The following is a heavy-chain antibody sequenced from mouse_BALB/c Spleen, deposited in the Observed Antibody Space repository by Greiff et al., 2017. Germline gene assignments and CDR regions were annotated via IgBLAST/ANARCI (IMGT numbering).Heavy chain of an antibody. CDR2: IWAGGST. D-gene: IGHD1-1*01. Sequence: QVQLKESGPGLVAPSQSLSITCTVSGFSLTSYGVHWARQPPGKGLEWLGVIWAGGSTNYNSALMSRLSISKDNSKSQVFLKMNSLQTDDTAMYYCARDGNYGSSSWFAYWGQGTLVTVSA. CDR1: GFSLTSYG. J-gene: IGHJ3*01. V-gene: IGHV2-9*02. CDR3: ARDGNYGSSSWFAY.